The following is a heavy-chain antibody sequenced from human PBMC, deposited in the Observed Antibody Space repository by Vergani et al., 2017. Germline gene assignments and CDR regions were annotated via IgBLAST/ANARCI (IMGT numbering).Heavy chain of an antibody. Sequence: QVQLQESGPGLLKPSQTLSLTCTVSGGSLSSGSYYWSWVRQRPGKGLEWIGYIYNSGSTYYNPSLKSRVTISVDASKNKFSLKLSSVTAADTAVYYCASQDDHNGNPGAFDIWGQGTKVTVSS. D-gene: IGHD4-23*01. J-gene: IGHJ3*02. V-gene: IGHV4-31*03. CDR1: GGSLSSGSYY. CDR3: ASQDDHNGNPGAFDI. CDR2: IYNSGST.